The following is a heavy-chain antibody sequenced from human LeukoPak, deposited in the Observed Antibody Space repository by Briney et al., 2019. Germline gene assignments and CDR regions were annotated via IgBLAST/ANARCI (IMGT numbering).Heavy chain of an antibody. V-gene: IGHV1-2*02. CDR3: LRENWYYDY. CDR1: GYTFTVYY. Sequence: ASVKVSCKASGYTFTVYYIHWVRQAPGQGLEWIGWIYPKNGGTYYAQKFQGRVTMTRDTSICTAYMELSGLRSDDTAVYYCLRENWYYDYWGQGTLVTVSS. J-gene: IGHJ4*02. CDR2: IYPKNGGT. D-gene: IGHD1-1*01.